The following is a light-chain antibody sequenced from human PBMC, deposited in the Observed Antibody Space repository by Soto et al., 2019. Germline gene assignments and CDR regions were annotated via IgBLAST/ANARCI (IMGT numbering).Light chain of an antibody. V-gene: IGKV1-9*01. CDR3: QQYTDWPWGT. J-gene: IGKJ4*01. CDR1: QGISSY. CDR2: AAS. Sequence: IQLTQSPSSLSASVGDRVTITCRASQGISSYLAWYQQKPGKAPKLLIYAASTLQSGVPSRFSGSGSGTDFTLTISSLQPEDFAVYYCQQYTDWPWGTFGGGTKVGIK.